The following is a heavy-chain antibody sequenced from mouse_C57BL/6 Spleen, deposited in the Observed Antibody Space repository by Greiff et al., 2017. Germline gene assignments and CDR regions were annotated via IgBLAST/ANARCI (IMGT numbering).Heavy chain of an antibody. J-gene: IGHJ1*03. CDR1: GFTFSDYY. V-gene: IGHV5-16*01. CDR3: ARENYVDWYFDV. CDR2: INYDGSST. D-gene: IGHD1-1*02. Sequence: EVKLVESEGGLVQPGSSMKLSCTASGFTFSDYYMAWVRQVPEKGLEWVANINYDGSSTYYLDSLKSRFIISRDNAKNILYLQMSSLKSEDTATYYCARENYVDWYFDVWGTGTTVTVSS.